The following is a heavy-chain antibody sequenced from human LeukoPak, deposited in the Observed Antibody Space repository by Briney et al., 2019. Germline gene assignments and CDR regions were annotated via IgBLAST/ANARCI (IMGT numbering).Heavy chain of an antibody. CDR2: IYYSGST. Sequence: SETLSLTCTVSGGSISSSSYYWGWIRQPPGKGLEWIGSIYYSGSTYYNPSLKSRVTISVDTSKNQFSLKLSSVTAADTAVYYCARRGLGDGGSGSYYNVWYFDYWGQGTLVTVSS. V-gene: IGHV4-39*01. CDR3: ARRGLGDGGSGSYYNVWYFDY. J-gene: IGHJ4*02. D-gene: IGHD3-10*01. CDR1: GGSISSSSYY.